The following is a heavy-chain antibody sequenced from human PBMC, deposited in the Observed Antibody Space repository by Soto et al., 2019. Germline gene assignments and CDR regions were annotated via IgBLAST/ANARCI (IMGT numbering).Heavy chain of an antibody. V-gene: IGHV4-4*02. CDR1: GDSISSTFW. Sequence: SETLSLTCAVSGDSISSTFWWTWVRQSPGKGLEWIGEVYHTGNTRYNPSLKSRVTISVDKPNNQFSLKLTSMTGADTAVYSCARRPPQIVVTLPPVPTGGQGTPLTVSS. J-gene: IGHJ4*02. CDR3: ARRPPQIVVTLPPVPT. D-gene: IGHD2-2*01. CDR2: VYHTGNT.